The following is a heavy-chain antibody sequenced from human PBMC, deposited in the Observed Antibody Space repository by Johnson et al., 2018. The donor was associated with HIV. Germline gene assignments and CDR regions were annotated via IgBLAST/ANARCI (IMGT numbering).Heavy chain of an antibody. CDR2: IQYDGSTK. D-gene: IGHD1-20*01. Sequence: QVQLVESGGGVVQPGGSLRLSCAGSGFTFSSYGIHWVRQAPDKGLEWVAYIQYDGSTKYYADSVKGRFSISRDNSENTVYVQMNSLRTEDTGMYYCAKIITGTTYDALDLWGQGTMVTVSS. CDR3: AKIITGTTYDALDL. V-gene: IGHV3-30*02. J-gene: IGHJ3*01. CDR1: GFTFSSYG.